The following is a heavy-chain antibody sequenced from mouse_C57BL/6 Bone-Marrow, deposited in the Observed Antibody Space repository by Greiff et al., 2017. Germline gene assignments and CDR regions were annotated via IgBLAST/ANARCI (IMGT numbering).Heavy chain of an antibody. Sequence: EVQLQQSGPELVKPGASVKISCKASGYTFTDYYMNWVKQSHGKSLEWIGDTNPNNGGTSYNQKFKGKATLTVDKSSSTAYMELRSLTSEDSAVYYCARDGNYVGWFAYWGQGTLVTVSA. CDR2: TNPNNGGT. CDR3: ARDGNYVGWFAY. D-gene: IGHD2-1*01. CDR1: GYTFTDYY. V-gene: IGHV1-26*01. J-gene: IGHJ3*01.